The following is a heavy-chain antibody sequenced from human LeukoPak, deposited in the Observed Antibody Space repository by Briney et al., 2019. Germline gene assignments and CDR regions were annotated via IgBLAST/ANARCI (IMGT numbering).Heavy chain of an antibody. V-gene: IGHV4-39*01. CDR3: ARRTSGGYSGYIDR. CDR2: IDHSGNT. J-gene: IGHJ5*02. D-gene: IGHD5-12*01. CDR1: GGSIGSRSFY. Sequence: SETLSLTCNVSGGSIGSRSFYWGWIRQPPGQGLEFIGSIDHSGNTNYNSSLKSRVTISAATSRNQFSLKLRSVTAADTAVYYCARRTSGGYSGYIDRWGLGTLVTVSS.